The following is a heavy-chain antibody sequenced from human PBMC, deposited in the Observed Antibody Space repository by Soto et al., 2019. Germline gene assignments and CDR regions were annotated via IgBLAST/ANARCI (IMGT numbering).Heavy chain of an antibody. CDR3: ARDRDKPPLYYYYGMDV. V-gene: IGHV3-30-3*01. CDR1: GFTFSSYA. J-gene: IGHJ6*02. Sequence: GGSLRLSCAASGFTFSSYAMHWVRQAPGKGLEWVAVISYDGSNKYYADSVKGRFTISRDNSKNTLYLQMNSLRAEDTAVYYCARDRDKPPLYYYYGMDVWGQGXTVTVSS. CDR2: ISYDGSNK.